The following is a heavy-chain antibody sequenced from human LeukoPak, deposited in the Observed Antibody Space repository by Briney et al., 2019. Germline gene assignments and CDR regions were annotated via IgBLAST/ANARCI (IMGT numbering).Heavy chain of an antibody. CDR3: ARDGVVAATYYYYGMDV. D-gene: IGHD2-15*01. J-gene: IGHJ6*02. CDR2: ISAYNGNT. CDR1: GYTFTSYG. Sequence: ASVKVSCKASGYTFTSYGISWVRQAPGQGLEWMGWISAYNGNTNYAQKLQGRVTMTTDTSTSTAYMELRSLRSDDTAVYYCARDGVVAATYYYYGMDVWGQGTTVTVSS. V-gene: IGHV1-18*01.